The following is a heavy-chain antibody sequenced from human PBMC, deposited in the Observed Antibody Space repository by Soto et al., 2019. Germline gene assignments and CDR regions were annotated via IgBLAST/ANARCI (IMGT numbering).Heavy chain of an antibody. V-gene: IGHV3-15*07. D-gene: IGHD2-2*01. Sequence: PGGSLRLTCAASGFTFDDYAMHWVRQAPGKGLEWVSAITGNGGTTDYAAPVKGRFTISRDDSKNTLYLQMNSLKTEDTAVYYCTTAPEDYCSSTSCYQADAFDIWGQGTMVTVSS. J-gene: IGHJ3*02. CDR3: TTAPEDYCSSTSCYQADAFDI. CDR1: GFTFDDYA. CDR2: ITGNGGTT.